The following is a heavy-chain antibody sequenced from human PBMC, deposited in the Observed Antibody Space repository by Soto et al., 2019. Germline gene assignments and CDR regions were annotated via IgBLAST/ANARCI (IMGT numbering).Heavy chain of an antibody. V-gene: IGHV3-74*01. CDR1: GFTFSNYW. Sequence: EVHLVESGGGLVQPGGSLRLSCAASGFTFSNYWMYWVRQAPGKGLVWVSRINSDGSVSSYAESVKGRLTISRDNVKNTLYLQMNSLRAEDTAVYYCARGDCVGGPCYSLAGSFYYYMDVWGKGTTVTVS. CDR2: INSDGSVS. CDR3: ARGDCVGGPCYSLAGSFYYYMDV. J-gene: IGHJ6*03. D-gene: IGHD2-15*01.